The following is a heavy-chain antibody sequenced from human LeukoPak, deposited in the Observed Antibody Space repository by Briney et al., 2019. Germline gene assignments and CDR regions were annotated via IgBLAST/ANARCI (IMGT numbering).Heavy chain of an antibody. Sequence: SETLSLTCTVSGGSISSSNWWSWVRQPPGKGLEWIGYIYHSGSTYYSPSLKSRVTLSVDRLKNQFSLKLSSVTSADTAVYYCARASGDYVFDYWGQGTLVTVSS. D-gene: IGHD3-16*01. CDR2: IYHSGST. CDR3: ARASGDYVFDY. CDR1: GGSISSSNW. J-gene: IGHJ4*02. V-gene: IGHV4-4*02.